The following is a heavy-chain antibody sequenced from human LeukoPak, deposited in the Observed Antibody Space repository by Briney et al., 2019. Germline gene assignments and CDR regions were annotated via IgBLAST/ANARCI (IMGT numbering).Heavy chain of an antibody. Sequence: GASVKVPCKASGYTFTGYYMHWVRQAPGQGLEWMGWINPNSGGTNYAQKFQGRVTMTRDTSISTAYMELSRLRSDDTAVYYCARDPGIAAAGTGWFDPWGQGTLVTVSS. CDR2: INPNSGGT. CDR3: ARDPGIAAAGTGWFDP. D-gene: IGHD6-13*01. CDR1: GYTFTGYY. V-gene: IGHV1-2*02. J-gene: IGHJ5*02.